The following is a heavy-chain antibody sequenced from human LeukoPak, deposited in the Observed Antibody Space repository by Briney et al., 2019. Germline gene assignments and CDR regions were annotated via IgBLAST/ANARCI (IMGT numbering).Heavy chain of an antibody. CDR2: ISYDGSNK. CDR3: AKGSEKDYYYYGMDV. CDR1: GFTFSSYS. J-gene: IGHJ6*04. Sequence: PGGSLRLSCAASGFTFSSYSMNWVRQAPGKGLEWVAVISYDGSNKYYADSVKGRFTISRDNSKNTLYLQMNSLRAEDTAVYYCAKGSEKDYYYYGMDVWGKGTTVTVSS. V-gene: IGHV3-30*18.